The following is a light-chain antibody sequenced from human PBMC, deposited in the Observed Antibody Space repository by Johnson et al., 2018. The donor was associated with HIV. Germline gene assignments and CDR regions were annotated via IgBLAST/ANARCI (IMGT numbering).Light chain of an antibody. V-gene: IGLV1-51*01. CDR2: DNN. Sequence: QSVLTQPPSVSAAPGQKVTISCSGGSSNIVNNYVSWYQQFPGTATKLLIYDNNKRPSGIPDRFSGSKSGTSATLGITGLQTGDEADYYCGTWDSSLSAGVFGTGTKVTVL. CDR1: SSNIVNNY. J-gene: IGLJ1*01. CDR3: GTWDSSLSAGV.